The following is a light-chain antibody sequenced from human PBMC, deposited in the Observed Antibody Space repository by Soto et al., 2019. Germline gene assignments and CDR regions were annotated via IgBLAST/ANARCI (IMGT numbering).Light chain of an antibody. CDR1: QSVCSSY. Sequence: EIVLTQSPGTLSLSPGERATLSCRASQSVCSSYLAWYQQKPGQAPRLLIYGASSRATGIPDRFSGSGSGTEFTLTISSLQSEDFAVYYCQQYNNWPFITFGQGTRLEIK. CDR3: QQYNNWPFIT. J-gene: IGKJ5*01. V-gene: IGKV3-20*01. CDR2: GAS.